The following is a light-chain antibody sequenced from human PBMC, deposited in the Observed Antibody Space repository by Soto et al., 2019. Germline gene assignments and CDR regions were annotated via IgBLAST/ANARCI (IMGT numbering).Light chain of an antibody. CDR3: QHYGGSPYT. CDR2: AAS. V-gene: IGKV3-20*01. CDR1: QIIRGNF. Sequence: IVLSQSPGTLSLSPGERATLSCRASQIIRGNFLAWFQQRPGQAPTLLIYAASSRAAGIPDRFSGSGSGTDFTLTISRLEPEDLGVFYCQHYGGSPYTFGQGTNLEI. J-gene: IGKJ2*01.